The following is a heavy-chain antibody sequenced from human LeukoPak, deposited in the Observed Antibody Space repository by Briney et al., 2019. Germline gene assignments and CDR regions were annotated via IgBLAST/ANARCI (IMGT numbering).Heavy chain of an antibody. D-gene: IGHD7-27*01. CDR1: GFTFSSYA. CDR2: ISYDGSNK. Sequence: GGSLRLSCAASGFTFSSYAMHWVRQAPGKGLEWVAVISYDGSNKYYADSVKGRFTISRDNSKNTLYLQMNSLRAEDTAVYYCARETWGWYFDYWGQGTLVTVSS. CDR3: ARETWGWYFDY. V-gene: IGHV3-30-3*01. J-gene: IGHJ4*02.